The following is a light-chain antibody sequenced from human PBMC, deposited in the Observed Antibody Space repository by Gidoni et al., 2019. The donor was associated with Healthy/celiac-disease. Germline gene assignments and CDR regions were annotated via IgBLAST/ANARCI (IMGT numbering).Light chain of an antibody. CDR2: GAS. V-gene: IGKV3-20*01. CDR3: QQYGSSPWT. J-gene: IGKJ1*01. Sequence: EIVLTQYPGTLSWSPGERATLTCRASQSVSSSYLAWYQQKPGQAPRLLIDGASSRATGIPDRFSGSGSGTDFTLTISRLEPEDFAVYYSQQYGSSPWTFGQGTQVEIK. CDR1: QSVSSSY.